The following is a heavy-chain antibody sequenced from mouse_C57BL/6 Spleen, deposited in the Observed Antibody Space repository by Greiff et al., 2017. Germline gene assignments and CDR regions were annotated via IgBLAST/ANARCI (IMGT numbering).Heavy chain of an antibody. V-gene: IGHV1-52*01. CDR3: ARSASGDYFDY. CDR2: IDPSDSET. J-gene: IGHJ2*01. CDR1: GYTFTSYW. D-gene: IGHD6-1*01. Sequence: QVQLQQPGAELVRPGSSVKLSCKASGYTFTSYWMHWVKQRPIQGLEWIGNIDPSDSETHYNQKFKDKATLTVDKSSSTAYMQLSSLTSADSAVYYCARSASGDYFDYWGQGTTLTVSS.